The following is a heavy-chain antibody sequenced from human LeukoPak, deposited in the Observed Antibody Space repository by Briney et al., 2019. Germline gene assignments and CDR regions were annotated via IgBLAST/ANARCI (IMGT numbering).Heavy chain of an antibody. J-gene: IGHJ5*02. D-gene: IGHD3-22*01. CDR3: ARTVGYYDSSGYYGSFDP. CDR2: IYYSGST. CDR1: GGSISSSSYY. V-gene: IGHV4-61*01. Sequence: SETLSLTCTVSGGSISSSSYYWSWIRQPPGKGLEWIGYIYYSGSTNYNPSLKSRVTISVDTSKNQFSLKLSSVTAADTAVYYCARTVGYYDSSGYYGSFDPWGQGTLVTVSS.